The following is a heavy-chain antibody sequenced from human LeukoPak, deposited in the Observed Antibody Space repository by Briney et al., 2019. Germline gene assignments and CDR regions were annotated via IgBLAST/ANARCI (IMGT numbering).Heavy chain of an antibody. J-gene: IGHJ6*04. Sequence: SVKVSCKASGGTFSSYAISWVRQAPGQGLEWMGGTIPIFGTANYAQKFQGRVTITADKSTSTAYMELSSLRSEDTAVYYCASVSEFRGVIPPYYYGMDVWGKGTTVTVSS. V-gene: IGHV1-69*06. CDR3: ASVSEFRGVIPPYYYGMDV. D-gene: IGHD3-10*01. CDR1: GGTFSSYA. CDR2: TIPIFGTA.